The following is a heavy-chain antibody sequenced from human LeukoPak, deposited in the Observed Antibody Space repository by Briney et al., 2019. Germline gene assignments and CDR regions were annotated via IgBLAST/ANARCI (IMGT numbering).Heavy chain of an antibody. CDR3: AREGVRSQYSSSPEVFQH. Sequence: MTSETLSLTCTVSGGSISRYYWSWIRQPPGKGLEWIGYINYSGSTNYNPSLKSRVTISVDTTKNQFSLNLRSVTAADTAVYYCAREGVRSQYSSSPEVFQHWGQGTLVTVSS. CDR2: INYSGST. CDR1: GGSISRYY. J-gene: IGHJ1*01. D-gene: IGHD6-6*01. V-gene: IGHV4-59*01.